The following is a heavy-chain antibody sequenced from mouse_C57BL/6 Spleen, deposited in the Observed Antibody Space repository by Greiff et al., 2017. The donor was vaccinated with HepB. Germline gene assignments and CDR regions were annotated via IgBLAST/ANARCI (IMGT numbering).Heavy chain of an antibody. Sequence: QVHVKQSGAELVKPGASVKLSCKASGYTFTEYTIHWVKQRSGQGLEWIGWFYPGSGSIKYNEKFKDKATLTADKSSSTVYMELSRLTSEDSAVYFCARHERGSYYSNEDYFDYWGQGTTLTVSS. D-gene: IGHD2-5*01. CDR1: GYTFTEYT. CDR3: ARHERGSYYSNEDYFDY. CDR2: FYPGSGSI. J-gene: IGHJ2*01. V-gene: IGHV1-62-2*01.